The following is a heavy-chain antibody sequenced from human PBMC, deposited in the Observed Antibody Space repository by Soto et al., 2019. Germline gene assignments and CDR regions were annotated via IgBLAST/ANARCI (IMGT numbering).Heavy chain of an antibody. CDR2: IYYSGST. J-gene: IGHJ5*02. V-gene: IGHV4-59*01. CDR3: ARVPHWREWTRGVGP. D-gene: IGHD3-10*01. Sequence: SETLSLTCTVSGGSISSYYWSWIRQPPGKGLEWIGYIYYSGSTNYNPSLKSRVTISVDTSKNQFSLKLSSVTAADTAVYYCARVPHWREWTRGVGPWGQGTLVTVSS. CDR1: GGSISSYY.